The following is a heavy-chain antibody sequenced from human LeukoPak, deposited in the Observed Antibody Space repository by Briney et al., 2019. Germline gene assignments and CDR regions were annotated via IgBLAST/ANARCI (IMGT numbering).Heavy chain of an antibody. CDR3: ARDRWGYSYGGY. CDR2: ISWNSGSI. J-gene: IGHJ4*02. CDR1: GFTFDDYA. V-gene: IGHV3-9*01. Sequence: PGGSLRLSCAASGFTFDDYAMHWVRHAPGKGLEWVSGISWNSGSIGYADSVKGRFTISRDNAKNSLYLQMNSLRVEDTAVYYCARDRWGYSYGGYWGQGTLVTVSS. D-gene: IGHD5-18*01.